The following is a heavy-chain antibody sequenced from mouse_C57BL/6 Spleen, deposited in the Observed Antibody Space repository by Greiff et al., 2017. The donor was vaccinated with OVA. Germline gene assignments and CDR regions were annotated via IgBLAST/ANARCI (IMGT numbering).Heavy chain of an antibody. CDR2: INPNNGGT. V-gene: IGHV1-18*01. J-gene: IGHJ3*01. CDR1: GYTFTDYN. D-gene: IGHD1-1*01. Sequence: EVQLQQSGPELVKPGASVKIPCKASGYTFTDYNMDWVKQSHGKSLEWIGDINPNNGGTIYNQKFKGKATLTVAKSSSTAYIERRSLTSEDTAVYYCARKGAHYGSSQAWFAYWGQGTLVTVSA. CDR3: ARKGAHYGSSQAWFAY.